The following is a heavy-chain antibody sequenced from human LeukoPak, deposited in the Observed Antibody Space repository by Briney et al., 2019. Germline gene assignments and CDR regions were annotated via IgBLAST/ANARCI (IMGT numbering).Heavy chain of an antibody. V-gene: IGHV3-66*01. Sequence: GGSLRLSCAASGFTVSSNYMSWVRQAPGKGLEWVSVIYSGGSTYYADSVKGRFTISRDNSKNTLYLQMNSLRAEDTAVYYCARGWYNWNYYYYGMDVWGQGTTVTVSS. CDR2: IYSGGST. D-gene: IGHD1-20*01. CDR3: ARGWYNWNYYYYGMDV. CDR1: GFTVSSNY. J-gene: IGHJ6*02.